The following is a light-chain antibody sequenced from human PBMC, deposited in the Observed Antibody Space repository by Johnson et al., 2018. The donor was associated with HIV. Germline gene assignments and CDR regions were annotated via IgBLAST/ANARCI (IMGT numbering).Light chain of an antibody. CDR2: END. J-gene: IGLJ1*01. V-gene: IGLV1-51*02. CDR1: GSNIGSHY. Sequence: QSVLTQPPSVSAAPGQRVTISCSGRGSNIGSHYVSWYQQLPGTAPKLLIFENDKRPSGIPDRFSGSKSGTSATLGITGLQTGDEADYYCGTWDNSLNVYVFVTGTKVTVL. CDR3: GTWDNSLNVYV.